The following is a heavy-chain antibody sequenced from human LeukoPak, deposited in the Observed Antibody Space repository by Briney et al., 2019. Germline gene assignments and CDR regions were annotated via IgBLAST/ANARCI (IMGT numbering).Heavy chain of an antibody. Sequence: SETLSLTCTVSGGSISSYYWSWIRQPAGKGLEWIGGIYTSGSTNYNPSLKSRVTMSVDTSKNQFSLKLSSVTAADTAVYYCAREAPLYDYVWGSYRYEFDYWGQGTLVTVSS. CDR1: GGSISSYY. CDR2: IYTSGST. D-gene: IGHD3-16*02. J-gene: IGHJ4*02. V-gene: IGHV4-4*07. CDR3: AREAPLYDYVWGSYRYEFDY.